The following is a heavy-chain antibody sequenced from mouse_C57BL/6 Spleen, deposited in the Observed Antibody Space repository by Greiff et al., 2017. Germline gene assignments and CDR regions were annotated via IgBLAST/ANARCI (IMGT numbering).Heavy chain of an antibody. CDR2: IFPGSGST. CDR3: ARYYGSPYYAMDY. Sequence: VKLVESGPELVKPGASVKISCKASGYTFTDYYINWVKQRPGQGLEWIGWIFPGSGSTYYNEKFKGKATLTVDKSSSTAYMLRSSLTSEDSAVYFCARYYGSPYYAMDYWGQRTSVTVSS. CDR1: GYTFTDYY. J-gene: IGHJ4*01. V-gene: IGHV1-75*01. D-gene: IGHD1-1*01.